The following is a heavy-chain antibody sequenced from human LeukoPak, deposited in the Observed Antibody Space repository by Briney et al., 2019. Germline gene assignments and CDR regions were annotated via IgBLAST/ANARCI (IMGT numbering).Heavy chain of an antibody. J-gene: IGHJ5*02. CDR2: IYPGDSDT. Sequence: GESLKISCKGSGYSFTSYWIGWVRQLPGKGLEWMGIIYPGDSDTRYNPSFQGQVTISADKSISTAYLQWSSLKASDTAMYYCARLHSSSFFNWFDPWGQGTLVTVSS. CDR3: ARLHSSSFFNWFDP. CDR1: GYSFTSYW. D-gene: IGHD6-13*01. V-gene: IGHV5-51*01.